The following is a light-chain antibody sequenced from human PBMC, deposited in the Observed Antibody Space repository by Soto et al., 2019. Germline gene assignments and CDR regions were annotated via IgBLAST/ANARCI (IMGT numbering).Light chain of an antibody. J-gene: IGLJ2*01. CDR3: QAWDSGTVV. CDR1: TLGSKF. Sequence: SYELTQPPSVSVSPGQTANITCSGNTLGSKFVFWYQQKAGQSPMVVIYEDTKRPSGIPERFSGSNSGNTATLTISGTQAMDEADFYRQAWDSGTVVFGGGTKHTVL. V-gene: IGLV3-1*01. CDR2: EDT.